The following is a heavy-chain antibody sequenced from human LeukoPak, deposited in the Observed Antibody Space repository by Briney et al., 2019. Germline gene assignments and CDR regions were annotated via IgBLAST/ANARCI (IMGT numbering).Heavy chain of an antibody. CDR3: RASRLKALGTDY. Sequence: GGSLRLSCAASGFTFSTYWMSWVRQAPGKGLEWVASIKEDGSEKHYVDSVKGRFTISRDNAENSLYLQMSGLRVEDTAVYYCRASRLKALGTDYWGQGTLVIFSS. CDR1: GFTFSTYW. J-gene: IGHJ4*02. D-gene: IGHD3-16*01. CDR2: IKEDGSEK. V-gene: IGHV3-7*01.